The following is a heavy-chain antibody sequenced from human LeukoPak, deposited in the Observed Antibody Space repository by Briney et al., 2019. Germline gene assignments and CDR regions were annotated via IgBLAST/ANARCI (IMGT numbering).Heavy chain of an antibody. CDR3: ASPPLYSYGRDHDY. J-gene: IGHJ4*02. CDR2: INAGNGNT. Sequence: GASVKVSCKASGYTFTSYAMHWVRQAPGQRLEWMGWINAGNGNTKYSQKFQGRVTITRDTSASTAYMELSSLRSEDSAVYYCASPPLYSYGRDHDYWGQGTLVTVSS. V-gene: IGHV1-3*01. CDR1: GYTFTSYA. D-gene: IGHD5-18*01.